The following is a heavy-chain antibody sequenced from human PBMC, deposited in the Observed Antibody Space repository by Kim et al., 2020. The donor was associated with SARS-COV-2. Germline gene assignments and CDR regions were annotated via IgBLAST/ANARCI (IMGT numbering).Heavy chain of an antibody. V-gene: IGHV1-58*01. Sequence: SVKVSCKASGFTFTSSAVQWVRQARGQRLEWIGWIVVGSGNTNYAQKFQERVTITRDMSTSTAYMELSSLRSEDTAVYYCAADLPYRQQLDNWFDPWGQGTLVTVSS. CDR2: IVVGSGNT. D-gene: IGHD6-13*01. J-gene: IGHJ5*02. CDR3: AADLPYRQQLDNWFDP. CDR1: GFTFTSSA.